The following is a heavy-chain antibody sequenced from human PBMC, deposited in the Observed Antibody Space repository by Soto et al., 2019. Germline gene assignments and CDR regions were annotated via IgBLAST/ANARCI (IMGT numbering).Heavy chain of an antibody. CDR2: ISSTTNYI. J-gene: IGHJ4*02. Sequence: PGGSLRLSCAASGFTFTRYSMNWVRQAPGKGLEWVSSISSTTNYIYYADSMKGRFTVARDKAKNSVYLEMNSLSAEDTALYYCARESEDLTSNFDYWGQGTLVTVSS. CDR1: GFTFTRYS. CDR3: ARESEDLTSNFDY. V-gene: IGHV3-21*01.